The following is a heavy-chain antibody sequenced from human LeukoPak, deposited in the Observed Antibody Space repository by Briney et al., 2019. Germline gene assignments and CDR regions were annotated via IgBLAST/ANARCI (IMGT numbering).Heavy chain of an antibody. V-gene: IGHV4-39*01. CDR1: GASVTSSPYF. CDR3: ARHESPEGFDP. CDR2: ISYSGTT. Sequence: SETLSLTCIVSGASVTSSPYFWGWIRQSPGQGLEWIGTISYSGTTYYNPSLRSRLTVSVDTSKNQFSLKLSSVTAADTAVYYCARHESPEGFDPWGQGTLVTVSS. J-gene: IGHJ5*02.